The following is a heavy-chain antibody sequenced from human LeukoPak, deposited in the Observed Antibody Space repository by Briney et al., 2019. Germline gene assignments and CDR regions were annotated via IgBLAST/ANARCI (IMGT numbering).Heavy chain of an antibody. Sequence: GGSLRLPCAASGFTFSSYSMNWVRQAPGKGLEWVSSISSSSSYIYYADSVKGRFTISRDNSKNTLYLQMNSLRAEDTAVYYCARVVVRWFGELLSYFDYWGQGTLVTVSS. CDR1: GFTFSSYS. CDR2: ISSSSSYI. D-gene: IGHD3-10*01. J-gene: IGHJ4*02. CDR3: ARVVVRWFGELLSYFDY. V-gene: IGHV3-21*04.